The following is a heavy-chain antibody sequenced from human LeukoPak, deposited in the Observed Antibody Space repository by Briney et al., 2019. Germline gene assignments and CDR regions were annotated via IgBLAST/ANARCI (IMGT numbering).Heavy chain of an antibody. CDR3: ARDQDGDDSSGYYGEPYYFDY. Sequence: SVKVSCKASGGTFSSYAISWVRQAPGQGLEWMGRIIPIFGIANYAQEFQGRVTITADKSTSTAYMELSSLRSEDTAVYYCARDQDGDDSSGYYGEPYYFDYWGQGTLVTVSS. CDR2: IIPIFGIA. V-gene: IGHV1-69*04. D-gene: IGHD3-22*01. CDR1: GGTFSSYA. J-gene: IGHJ4*02.